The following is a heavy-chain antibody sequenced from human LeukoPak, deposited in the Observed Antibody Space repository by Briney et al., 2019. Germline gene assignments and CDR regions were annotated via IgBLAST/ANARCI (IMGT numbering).Heavy chain of an antibody. J-gene: IGHJ4*02. V-gene: IGHV3-74*01. CDR1: GFTFSSYW. Sequence: GGSLRLSCAASGFTFSSYWMHWVRQAPGKGLVWVSRTNSDGSSTSYADSVKGRFTISRDNAKNTLYLQMNSLRAEDTAVYYCATDYYYDSSGSYYTVDYWGQGTLVTVSS. CDR3: ATDYYYDSSGSYYTVDY. D-gene: IGHD3-22*01. CDR2: TNSDGSST.